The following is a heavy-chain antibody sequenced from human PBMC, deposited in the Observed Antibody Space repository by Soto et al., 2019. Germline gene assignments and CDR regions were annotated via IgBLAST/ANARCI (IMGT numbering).Heavy chain of an antibody. CDR2: IIPILGIA. V-gene: IGHV1-69*08. J-gene: IGHJ3*02. Sequence: QVQLVQSGAEVKKPGSSVKVSCKASGGTFRSYTISWVRQAPGQGLGWMGRIIPILGIANYAQKFQGRVTITADKSTSTAYMELSSLRSEDTAVYYCARDDSSGYGAFAIWGQGTMVTVSS. D-gene: IGHD3-22*01. CDR1: GGTFRSYT. CDR3: ARDDSSGYGAFAI.